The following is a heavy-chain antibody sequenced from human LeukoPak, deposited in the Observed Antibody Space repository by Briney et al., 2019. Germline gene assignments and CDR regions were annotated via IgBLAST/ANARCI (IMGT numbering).Heavy chain of an antibody. CDR3: ARGYDSSGYYYFDY. CDR1: GYTFTSYD. CDR2: MNPNSGNT. V-gene: IGHV1-8*03. D-gene: IGHD3-22*01. J-gene: IGHJ4*02. Sequence: ASVKVSCKASGYTFTSYDINWVRQATGQGLEWMGWMNPNSGNTGYAQKFQGRVTITRNTSISTAYMELSSLRSEDTAVYYCARGYDSSGYYYFDYWGRGTLVTVSS.